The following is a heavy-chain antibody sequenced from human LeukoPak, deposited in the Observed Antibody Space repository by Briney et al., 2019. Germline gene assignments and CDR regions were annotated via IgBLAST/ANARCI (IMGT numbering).Heavy chain of an antibody. CDR1: GGSISSGDYY. D-gene: IGHD6-13*01. CDR3: ARHGGSWTFDY. V-gene: IGHV4-30-4*08. Sequence: PSETLSLTCTVSGGSISSGDYYWSWIRQHPGKGLEWIGYTHYSGNAYYNPSFKSRVTISIDTSKNQFSLKLSSVTAADTAVYYCARHGGSWTFDYWGQGTLVTVSS. J-gene: IGHJ4*02. CDR2: THYSGNA.